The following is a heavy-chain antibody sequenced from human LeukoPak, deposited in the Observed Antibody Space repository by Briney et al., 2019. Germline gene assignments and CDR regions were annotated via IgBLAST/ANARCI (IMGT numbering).Heavy chain of an antibody. CDR1: GYTFTNYG. Sequence: ASVKVFCKAPGYTFTNYGISWVRQAPGQGLEWMGWISAYNGDTNYAQKFQGRVTMTTDTSTSTAYMELRSLGSDDKAVYYCAKICQGGVRGYYFDFWGQGTLVTVSS. CDR2: ISAYNGDT. J-gene: IGHJ4*02. D-gene: IGHD2-8*02. CDR3: AKICQGGVRGYYFDF. V-gene: IGHV1-18*01.